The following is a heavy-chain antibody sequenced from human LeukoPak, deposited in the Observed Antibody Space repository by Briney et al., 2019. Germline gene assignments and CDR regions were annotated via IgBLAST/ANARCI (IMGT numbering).Heavy chain of an antibody. CDR1: GYTFTSYY. CDR3: ARARITMVRGVIWMGWFDP. Sequence: ASVKVSCKASGYTFTSYYMHWVRQAPGQGLEWMGIINPSGGSTSYAQKFQGRVTMTRDMSTSTVYMELSSLRSEDTAVYHCARARITMVRGVIWMGWFDPWGQGTLVTVSS. D-gene: IGHD3-10*01. V-gene: IGHV1-46*01. CDR2: INPSGGST. J-gene: IGHJ5*02.